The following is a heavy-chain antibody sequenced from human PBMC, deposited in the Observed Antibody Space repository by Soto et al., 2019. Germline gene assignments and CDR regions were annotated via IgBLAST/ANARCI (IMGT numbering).Heavy chain of an antibody. CDR3: ARTNFMTTGGGADY. CDR2: IYYSGST. D-gene: IGHD4-17*01. J-gene: IGHJ4*02. V-gene: IGHV4-30-4*01. CDR1: GGSISSGDYY. Sequence: QVQLQESGPGLVKPSQTLSLTCTVSGGSISSGDYYWSWIRQPPGKGLEWIGYIYYSGSTYYNPSRKSRVTISGDTSKNQSSLKLSSVTAADTAVYYCARTNFMTTGGGADYWGQGTLVTVSS.